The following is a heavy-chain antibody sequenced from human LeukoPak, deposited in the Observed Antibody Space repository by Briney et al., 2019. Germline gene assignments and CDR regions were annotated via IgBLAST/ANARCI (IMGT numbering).Heavy chain of an antibody. CDR1: GYTFTSYG. D-gene: IGHD3-3*01. V-gene: IGHV1-18*01. CDR3: ARDAIVRNDFWSGYYLDRGKPGGLNWFDP. Sequence: ASVRVSCKASGYTFTSYGISWVRQAPGQGLEWMGWISAYNGNTNYAQKLQGRVTMTTDTSTSTAYMELRSLRSDDTAVYYCARDAIVRNDFWSGYYLDRGKPGGLNWFDPWGQGTLVTVSS. CDR2: ISAYNGNT. J-gene: IGHJ5*02.